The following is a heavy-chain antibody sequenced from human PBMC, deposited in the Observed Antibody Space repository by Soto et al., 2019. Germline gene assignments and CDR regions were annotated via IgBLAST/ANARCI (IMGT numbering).Heavy chain of an antibody. CDR2: IFPSDSDT. D-gene: IGHD2-21*02. CDR1: GYRFTSYW. V-gene: IGHV5-51*01. Sequence: RGESLKISCRTSGYRFTSYWIAWVRQMPGKGLEWMGIIFPSDSDTRYSPSFQGQVTISADRSTSTVFLQWASLKASDTAVYFCARKDKGGHLNWFDPWGQGPLVTVSS. J-gene: IGHJ5*02. CDR3: ARKDKGGHLNWFDP.